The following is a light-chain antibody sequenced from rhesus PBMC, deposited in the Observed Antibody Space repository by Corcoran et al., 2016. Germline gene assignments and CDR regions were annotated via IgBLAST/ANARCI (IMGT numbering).Light chain of an antibody. CDR2: KAS. J-gene: IGKJ1*01. Sequence: DIQMTQSPSSLSASVGDTVTITCRASQSISSWLAWYQQKPGKAPKLLIDKASTLQSGVPSRVSGSGSWTDFILTISSLQSEDFATYYCQQYSSSPRTFGQGTKVEIK. CDR1: QSISSW. CDR3: QQYSSSPRT. V-gene: IGKV1-22*01.